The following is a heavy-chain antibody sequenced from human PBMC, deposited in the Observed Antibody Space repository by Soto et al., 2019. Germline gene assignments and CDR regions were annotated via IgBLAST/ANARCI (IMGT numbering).Heavy chain of an antibody. V-gene: IGHV4-30-4*01. Sequence: QVQLQESGPGLVKPSQTLSLTCTVSGGSISSGDYYWSWIGQPPGKGMEWIGYIYYSGSTYYNPSLKSRVTISVDTSKNQFPLKLSSVTAADTAVYYCARDLSPFFYYYYGMDVWGQGTTVTVSS. CDR3: ARDLSPFFYYYYGMDV. J-gene: IGHJ6*02. CDR2: IYYSGST. CDR1: GGSISSGDYY. D-gene: IGHD3-3*01.